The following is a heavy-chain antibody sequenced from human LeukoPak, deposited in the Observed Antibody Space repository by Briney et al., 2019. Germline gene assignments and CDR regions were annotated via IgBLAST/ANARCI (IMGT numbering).Heavy chain of an antibody. Sequence: GGSLRLSCAASGFTFSSYSMNWVRQAPGKGLEWVSSISSSSSCIYYADSVKGRFTISRDNAKNSLYLQMNSLRAEDTAVYYCARGGIVVVPAGDTYYFDYWGQGTLVTVSS. D-gene: IGHD2-2*01. V-gene: IGHV3-21*01. CDR2: ISSSSSCI. J-gene: IGHJ4*02. CDR3: ARGGIVVVPAGDTYYFDY. CDR1: GFTFSSYS.